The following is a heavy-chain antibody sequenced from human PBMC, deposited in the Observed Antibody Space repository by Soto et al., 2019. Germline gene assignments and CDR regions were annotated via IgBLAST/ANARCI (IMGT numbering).Heavy chain of an antibody. J-gene: IGHJ6*02. CDR2: ISGSGGST. V-gene: IGHV3-23*01. D-gene: IGHD3-10*01. CDR1: GFTFSSYA. CDR3: AAESRGWGYGMDV. Sequence: EVQLLESGGGLVQPGGSLRLSCAASGFTFSSYAMSWVRQAPGKGLEWVSAISGSGGSTYYADSVKGRFTISRDNSKTTLYLQMNSLRAEDTAVYYCAAESRGWGYGMDVWGQGTTVTVSS.